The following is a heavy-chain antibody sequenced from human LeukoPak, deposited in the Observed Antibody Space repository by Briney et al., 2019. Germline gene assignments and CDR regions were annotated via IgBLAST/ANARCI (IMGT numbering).Heavy chain of an antibody. Sequence: GGSLRLSCAASGFTFSSYWMNWVRQAPGKGLEWVSYISSSGSTIYYADSVKGRFTISRDNSKNTLYLQMNSLRAEDTAVYYCARVVQLWLDYWGQGTLVTVSS. CDR3: ARVVQLWLDY. D-gene: IGHD5-18*01. J-gene: IGHJ4*02. CDR1: GFTFSSYW. CDR2: ISSSGSTI. V-gene: IGHV3-48*01.